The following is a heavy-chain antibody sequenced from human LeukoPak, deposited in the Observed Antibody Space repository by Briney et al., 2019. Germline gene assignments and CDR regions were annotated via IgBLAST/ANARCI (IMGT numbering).Heavy chain of an antibody. V-gene: IGHV3-9*03. CDR3: AKDNESGISGSYLGYFQH. CDR1: GFTFDDYA. J-gene: IGHJ1*01. D-gene: IGHD1-26*01. CDR2: ISWNSGSI. Sequence: GGSLRLSCAASGFTFDDYAMHWVRQAPGKGLEWVSGISWNSGSIGYADSVKGRFTISRDNAKNSLYLQMNSLRAEDMALYYCAKDNESGISGSYLGYFQHWGQGTLVTVSS.